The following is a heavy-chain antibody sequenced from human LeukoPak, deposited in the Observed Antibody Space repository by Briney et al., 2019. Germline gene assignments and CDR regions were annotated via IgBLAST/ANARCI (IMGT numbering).Heavy chain of an antibody. CDR3: ASSEWIQLWSPPYFDY. D-gene: IGHD5-18*01. J-gene: IGHJ4*02. CDR1: GGSVSSGSYY. CDR2: IYYSGST. V-gene: IGHV4-61*01. Sequence: SETLSLTCTVSGGSVSSGSYYWSWIRQPPGKGLEWIGYIYYSGSTNYIPSLKSRVTISVDTSKNQFSLKLSSVTAADTAVYYCASSEWIQLWSPPYFDYWGQGTLVTVSS.